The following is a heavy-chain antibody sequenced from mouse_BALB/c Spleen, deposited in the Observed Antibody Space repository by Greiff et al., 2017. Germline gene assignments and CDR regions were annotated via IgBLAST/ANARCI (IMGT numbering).Heavy chain of an antibody. J-gene: IGHJ4*01. Sequence: EVQLQESGTVLARPGASVKMSCKASVYTFTSYWMHWVKQRPGQGLEWIGAIYPGNSYTSYNQKFKGKAKLTAVTSTSTAYMELSSLTNEDSAVYYCTRSGAYHAMDYWGQGTSVTVSS. D-gene: IGHD3-2*02. CDR1: VYTFTSYW. CDR3: TRSGAYHAMDY. V-gene: IGHV1-5*01. CDR2: IYPGNSYT.